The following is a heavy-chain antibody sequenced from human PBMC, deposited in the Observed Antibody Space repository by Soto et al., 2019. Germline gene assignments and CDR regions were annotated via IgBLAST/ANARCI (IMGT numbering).Heavy chain of an antibody. Sequence: QVQLVQSGAEVKKPGSSPNASCTASGATFSSYAISWVRQAPGHGLEWMGGPIPIPGTANYAQKFQGRVTITADESTSTAYMELSSLRSEDTAVYYCARGGYGDRYFDYWGQGTLVTVSS. V-gene: IGHV1-69*01. D-gene: IGHD4-17*01. CDR1: GATFSSYA. CDR3: ARGGYGDRYFDY. CDR2: PIPIPGTA. J-gene: IGHJ4*02.